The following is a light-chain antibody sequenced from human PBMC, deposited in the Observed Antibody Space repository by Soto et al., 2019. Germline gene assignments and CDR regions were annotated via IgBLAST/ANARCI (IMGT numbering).Light chain of an antibody. J-gene: IGKJ4*01. CDR1: QSVSSH. Sequence: EIVLTQSPATLSLSPGEGATLSCRTSQSVSSHLAWYQQKTGQVPRLLIHDASRRATGDPDRFSGSGSGTDFPLTIRSLVPEDFAVYDGQPRSSWLLLTFGGGTKVESK. V-gene: IGKV3-11*01. CDR3: QPRSSWLLLT. CDR2: DAS.